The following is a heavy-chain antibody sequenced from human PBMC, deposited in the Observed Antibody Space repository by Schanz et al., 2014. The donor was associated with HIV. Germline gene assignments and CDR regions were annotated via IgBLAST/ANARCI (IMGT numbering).Heavy chain of an antibody. CDR1: GFTFSSYA. V-gene: IGHV3-23*01. CDR3: ARVRDTSYYDSSAYYLDY. CDR2: ISGSGANT. D-gene: IGHD3-22*01. Sequence: EVLLLESGGGLVQPGGSLRLSCAASGFTFSSYAMTWVRQAPGKGLEWVSTISGSGANTYYADSVKGRFTISRDNSKNTLYLQMNSLRAEDTAVYYCARVRDTSYYDSSAYYLDYWGQGTLVTVSS. J-gene: IGHJ4*02.